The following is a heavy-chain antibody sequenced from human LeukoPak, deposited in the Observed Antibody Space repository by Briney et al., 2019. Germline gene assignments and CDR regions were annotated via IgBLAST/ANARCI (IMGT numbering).Heavy chain of an antibody. D-gene: IGHD5-12*01. CDR3: ARVPYSGYDWSFYFDY. J-gene: IGHJ4*02. CDR1: GGSISSYY. CDR2: IYYSGST. V-gene: IGHV4-59*01. Sequence: SETLSLTCTVSGGSISSYYWSWIRQPPGKGLEWIGYIYYSGSTNYNPSLKSRVTISVDTSKNQFSLKLGSVTAADTAVYYCARVPYSGYDWSFYFDYWGQGTRVTVSS.